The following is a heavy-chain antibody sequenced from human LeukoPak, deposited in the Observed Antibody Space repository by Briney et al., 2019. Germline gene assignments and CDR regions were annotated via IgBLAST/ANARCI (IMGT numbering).Heavy chain of an antibody. CDR2: IGGSGDSR. V-gene: IGHV3-23*01. J-gene: IGHJ4*02. CDR1: GFTFSSYA. Sequence: GGSLRLSCAASGFTFSSYAMSWVRQAPGKGLEWVSGIGGSGDSRYYADSVKGRFTISRDNSKNTLYLQMNSLRAEDTAVYYCVWTAVASFDYWGQGTLVTVSS. D-gene: IGHD6-19*01. CDR3: VWTAVASFDY.